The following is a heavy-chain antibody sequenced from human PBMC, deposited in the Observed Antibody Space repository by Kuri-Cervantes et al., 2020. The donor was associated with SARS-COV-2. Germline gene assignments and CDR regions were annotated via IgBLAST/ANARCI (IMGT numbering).Heavy chain of an antibody. CDR1: VYTFTSYG. D-gene: IGHD1-26*01. J-gene: IGHJ6*03. Sequence: SVKVSCKASVYTFTSYGISWVRQAPGQGLEWMGGIIPIFGTANYAQKFQGRVTITTDESTSTAYMELSSLRPEDTAVYYCARGPYSGSYRLSYMDVWGKGTTVTVSS. CDR2: IIPIFGTA. V-gene: IGHV1-69*05. CDR3: ARGPYSGSYRLSYMDV.